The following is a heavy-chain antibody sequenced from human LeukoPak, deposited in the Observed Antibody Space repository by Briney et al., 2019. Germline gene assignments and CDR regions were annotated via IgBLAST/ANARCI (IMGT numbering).Heavy chain of an antibody. V-gene: IGHV3-21*01. J-gene: IGHJ4*02. CDR1: GFTFSFYL. D-gene: IGHD1-20*01. Sequence: GGSLRLSCTASGFTFSFYLMNWVRQAPGKGLEWVSSISSSHIYYADSLKGQFTVSRDNAKSSLYLQMNNLRAEDTAVYYCARDDNWNDKPFDLWGQGTLVTVSS. CDR3: ARDDNWNDKPFDL. CDR2: ISSSHI.